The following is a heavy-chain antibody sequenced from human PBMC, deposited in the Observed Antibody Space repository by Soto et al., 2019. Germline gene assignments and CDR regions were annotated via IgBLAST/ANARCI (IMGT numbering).Heavy chain of an antibody. D-gene: IGHD6-13*01. CDR2: IFYDGST. J-gene: IGHJ4*02. Sequence: QLQLQDSGPGLVKPSETLSLTCTVSGDSISVSPYFWSWIRQPPGKGLEWIASIFYDGSTFYTPSLKSRAFIAADTSKNHFSLNLTSVAAADTAIYFCARLQAAVPQYWCQGNLVSVSS. CDR1: GDSISVSPYF. V-gene: IGHV4-39*02. CDR3: ARLQAAVPQY.